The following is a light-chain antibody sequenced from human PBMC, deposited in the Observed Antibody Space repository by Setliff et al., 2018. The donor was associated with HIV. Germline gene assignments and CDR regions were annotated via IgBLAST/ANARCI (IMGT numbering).Light chain of an antibody. V-gene: IGLV2-14*01. CDR3: NSYSRTTDYV. CDR2: EVS. CDR1: SGDIGAYNY. Sequence: QSVLTQPASVSGSPGQSITISCIGTSGDIGAYNYVSWYQQYPDKAPKLMIYEVSNRPLGVSDRFSGSKSGNTASLTISGLQSDDEADYYCNSYSRTTDYVFGTGTKVTVL. J-gene: IGLJ1*01.